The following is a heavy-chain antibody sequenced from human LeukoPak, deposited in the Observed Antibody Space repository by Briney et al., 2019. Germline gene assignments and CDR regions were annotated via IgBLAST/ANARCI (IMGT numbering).Heavy chain of an antibody. Sequence: ASVKVSCMASGYTFTGYYMHWVRQAPAQGLEWMGWINPNSGGTNYAQKFQARVTMTRDTSISTAYMELSRLRTDGTGVYYCARDHWSGGSGYSNYWGQGTLVTVSP. D-gene: IGHD2-15*01. CDR3: ARDHWSGGSGYSNY. J-gene: IGHJ4*02. V-gene: IGHV1-2*02. CDR1: GYTFTGYY. CDR2: INPNSGGT.